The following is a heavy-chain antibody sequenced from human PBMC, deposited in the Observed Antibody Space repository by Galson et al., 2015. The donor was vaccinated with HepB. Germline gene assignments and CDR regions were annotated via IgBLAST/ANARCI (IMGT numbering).Heavy chain of an antibody. CDR3: AKDATGKILVAVVAMGYFDY. D-gene: IGHD2-15*01. CDR2: ISGSGSSI. V-gene: IGHV3-23*01. Sequence: SLRLSCAASGFTFSSYGMSWVRQAPGKGLEWVSTISGSGSSIDYADSVKGRFTISRDTSKNTLYLQMNSLRADGTAVYYCAKDATGKILVAVVAMGYFDYWGQGTLVTVSS. CDR1: GFTFSSYG. J-gene: IGHJ4*02.